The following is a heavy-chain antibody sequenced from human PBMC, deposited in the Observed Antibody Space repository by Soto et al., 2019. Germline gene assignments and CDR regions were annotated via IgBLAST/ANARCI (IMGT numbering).Heavy chain of an antibody. Sequence: GGSLRLSCAASGFTFSSYAMSWVRQAPGKGLEWVSAISGSGGSTYYADSVKGRFTISRDNSKNTLYLQMNSLRAEDTAVYYCAAQGDYVGYYYGMDVWGQGTTVTVS. CDR1: GFTFSSYA. J-gene: IGHJ6*02. V-gene: IGHV3-23*01. CDR2: ISGSGGST. CDR3: AAQGDYVGYYYGMDV. D-gene: IGHD4-17*01.